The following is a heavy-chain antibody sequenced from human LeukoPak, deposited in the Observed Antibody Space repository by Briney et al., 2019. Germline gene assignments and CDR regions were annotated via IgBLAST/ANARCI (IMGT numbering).Heavy chain of an antibody. CDR1: GGSISSSSYY. CDR3: ARDGTNYDFDY. CDR2: IYYSGST. D-gene: IGHD3-3*01. Sequence: PSETLSLTCTVSGGSISSSSYYWSWIRQPPGKGLEWIGYIYYSGSTNYNPSLKSRVTISVDTSKNQFSLKLSSVTAADTAVYYCARDGTNYDFDYWGQGTLVTVSS. J-gene: IGHJ4*02. V-gene: IGHV4-61*01.